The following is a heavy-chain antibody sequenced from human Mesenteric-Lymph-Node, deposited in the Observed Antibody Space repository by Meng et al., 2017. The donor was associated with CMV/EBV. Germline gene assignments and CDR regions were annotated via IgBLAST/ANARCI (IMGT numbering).Heavy chain of an antibody. CDR2: ISAYNGNT. CDR3: ARDLLSYDILTGYDY. J-gene: IGHJ4*02. D-gene: IGHD3-9*01. V-gene: IGHV1-18*01. CDR1: GYTITSYG. Sequence: ASVKVSCKASGYTITSYGISWVRQAPGQGLEWMGWISAYNGNTNYAQKLQGRVTMTTDTSTSTAYMELRSLRSDDTAVYYCARDLLSYDILTGYDYWGQGTLVTVSS.